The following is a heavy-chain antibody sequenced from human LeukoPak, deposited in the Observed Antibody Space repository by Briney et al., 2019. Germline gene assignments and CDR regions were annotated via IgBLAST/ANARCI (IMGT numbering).Heavy chain of an antibody. D-gene: IGHD1-26*01. J-gene: IGHJ2*01. CDR2: ITGNGRST. CDR1: GFTFYNYA. Sequence: PGGSLRLSCAASGFTFYNYAMGWVRQTPGKGLEWVSGITGNGRSTYYADSVKGRFTISRDNSKNTLYLQLNSLRAEDTAAYFCGKSGTVGPTRFDWYFDLWGRGTQVTVSS. CDR3: GKSGTVGPTRFDWYFDL. V-gene: IGHV3-23*01.